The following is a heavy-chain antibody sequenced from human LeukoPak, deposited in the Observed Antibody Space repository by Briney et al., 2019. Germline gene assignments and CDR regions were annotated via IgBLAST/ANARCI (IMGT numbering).Heavy chain of an antibody. CDR1: GFSFGSYW. J-gene: IGHJ4*02. V-gene: IGHV3-74*01. CDR2: IQSDGSST. Sequence: PGGSLRLSCAASGFSFGSYWMHWVRRAPGKGLVWASRIQSDGSSTDYADSVRGRFTISRDNAKNMLFLQMNSLRAEDTAIYYCVRGAPFDFWGQGTLVTVSS. CDR3: VRGAPFDF.